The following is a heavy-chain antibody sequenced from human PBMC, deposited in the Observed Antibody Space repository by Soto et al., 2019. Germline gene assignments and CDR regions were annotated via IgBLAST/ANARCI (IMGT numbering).Heavy chain of an antibody. CDR2: IYYSGST. CDR3: ARGTGTMANIDY. V-gene: IGHV4-31*03. J-gene: IGHJ4*02. Sequence: SATLSLTCTLPGGSISRGRYYWSWIRQHPGKGLEWIGYIYYSGSTYYNPSLKSRVTISVDTSKNQFSLKLSSVTAADTAVYYCARGTGTMANIDYWGQGTLVTVSS. CDR1: GGSISRGRYY. D-gene: IGHD3-10*01.